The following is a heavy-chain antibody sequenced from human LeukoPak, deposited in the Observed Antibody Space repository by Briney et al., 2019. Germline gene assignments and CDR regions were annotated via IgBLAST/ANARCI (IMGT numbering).Heavy chain of an antibody. CDR3: ARGAGTTYPSDY. D-gene: IGHD1-1*01. CDR1: GGSFSGYY. J-gene: IGHJ4*02. Sequence: PSETLSLTCAVYGGSFSGYYWSWIRQPPGKGLGWIGEINHSGSTNYNPSLKSRVTISVDTSKNQFSLKLSSVTAADTAVYYCARGAGTTYPSDYWGQGTLVTVSS. V-gene: IGHV4-34*01. CDR2: INHSGST.